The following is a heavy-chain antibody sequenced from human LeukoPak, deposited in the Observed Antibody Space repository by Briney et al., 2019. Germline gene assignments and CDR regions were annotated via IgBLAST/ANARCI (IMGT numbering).Heavy chain of an antibody. Sequence: GGSLRLSCAASGFSFSSYVMSWVRQAPGKGLEWVSSVTGTGGSTFYADSVKGRFTISRDNSKNTLYLQMNSLRAEDTAVYYCARDLLGYYDRGDWFDPWGQGTLVTVSS. D-gene: IGHD3-22*01. CDR2: VTGTGGST. J-gene: IGHJ5*02. V-gene: IGHV3-23*01. CDR3: ARDLLGYYDRGDWFDP. CDR1: GFSFSSYV.